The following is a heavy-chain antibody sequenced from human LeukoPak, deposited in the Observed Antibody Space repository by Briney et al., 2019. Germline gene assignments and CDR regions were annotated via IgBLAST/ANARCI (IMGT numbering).Heavy chain of an antibody. V-gene: IGHV1-2*06. J-gene: IGHJ4*02. CDR2: INPNSGGT. Sequence: GASVKVSCKASGYTFTGYYMHWVRQAPGQGLEWMGRINPNSGGTNYAQKFQGRVTMTRDTSISTAYMELSRLRSDDTAVYYCARERPPGDSSSWFLEGYFDIWGQGTLVTVSS. CDR3: ARERPPGDSSSWFLEGYFDI. D-gene: IGHD6-13*01. CDR1: GYTFTGYY.